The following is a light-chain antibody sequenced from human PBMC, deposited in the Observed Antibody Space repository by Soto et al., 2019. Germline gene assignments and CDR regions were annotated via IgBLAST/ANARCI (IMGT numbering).Light chain of an antibody. CDR2: AAS. Sequence: DIPMTQSPSSLSASVGDRVTITCRASQGISNFLAWHQQKPGKDPKLLIYAASTLQSGVPSRFSGSGSGTDFTLTITSLQPEDVATYYCQKYNSAPWTFGQGTKVEIK. CDR1: QGISNF. J-gene: IGKJ1*01. V-gene: IGKV1-27*01. CDR3: QKYNSAPWT.